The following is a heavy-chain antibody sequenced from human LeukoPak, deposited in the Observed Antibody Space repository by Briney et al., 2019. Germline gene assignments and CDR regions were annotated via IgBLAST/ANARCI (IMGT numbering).Heavy chain of an antibody. Sequence: GGSLRLSCAASGFTFSHYGMHWLRQAPGKGLEWVTLISDDGSSEYYADSVQGRFTISRDNSKNTLYLQMNSLRAEDTAVYYCAQAPGYCRGGNCYDDWGQGSLVTVSS. CDR1: GFTFSHYG. D-gene: IGHD2-15*01. J-gene: IGHJ4*02. V-gene: IGHV3-30*18. CDR3: AQAPGYCRGGNCYDD. CDR2: ISDDGSSE.